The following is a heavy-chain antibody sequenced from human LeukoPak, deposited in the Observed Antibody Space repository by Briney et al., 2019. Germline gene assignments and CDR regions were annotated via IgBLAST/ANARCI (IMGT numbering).Heavy chain of an antibody. J-gene: IGHJ4*02. V-gene: IGHV3-30-3*01. CDR2: VSYLGNDK. Sequence: PGRTLRLSCAASGFTFNKYAMHWVRQAPGKGLEWVAVVSYLGNDKFYADSVKGRFTISKDNSKNTVYLEINSLRSEDTAVYYCARPLERRLIHYFDFWGPGTLVTVS. CDR1: GFTFNKYA. D-gene: IGHD6-25*01. CDR3: ARPLERRLIHYFDF.